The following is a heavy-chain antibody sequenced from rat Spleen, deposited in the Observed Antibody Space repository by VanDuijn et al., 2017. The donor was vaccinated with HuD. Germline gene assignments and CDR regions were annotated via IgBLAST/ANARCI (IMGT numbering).Heavy chain of an antibody. Sequence: EVQLVESDGGLVQPGRSLKLSCAASGFTFSDYYMAWVRRDPTKGLEWVASISYDGGNTYYRDSVKGRFTISRDNAKRTLYLQMDSLRFEETATYYCARQDNYVWFAYWGQGTLVTVSS. V-gene: IGHV5S11*01. CDR1: GFTFSDYY. CDR3: ARQDNYVWFAY. CDR2: ISYDGGNT. J-gene: IGHJ3*01. D-gene: IGHD1-10*01.